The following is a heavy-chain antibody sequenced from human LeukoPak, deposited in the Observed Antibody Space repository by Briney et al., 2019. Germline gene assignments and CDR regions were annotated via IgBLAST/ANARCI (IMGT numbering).Heavy chain of an antibody. D-gene: IGHD3-10*01. J-gene: IGHJ4*02. V-gene: IGHV1-46*03. Sequence: ASVTVSYKASGVTTTISYITSVRQTPGQGLEWMGIINPSGGSTSYAQKFQGRVTMTRDTSTSPVYMELSSLRCEDTLVYYCARAGNFDYWGQGTLVTVSS. CDR3: ARAGNFDY. CDR1: GVTTTISY. CDR2: INPSGGST.